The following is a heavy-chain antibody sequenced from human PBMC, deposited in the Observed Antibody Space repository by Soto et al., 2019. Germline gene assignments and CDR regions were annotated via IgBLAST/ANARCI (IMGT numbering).Heavy chain of an antibody. CDR3: AKEYGSTWIDH. D-gene: IGHD6-13*01. J-gene: IGHJ4*02. Sequence: GSLRLSCAASGFTFSTCGMHWVRQAPGKGLEWVAAMSYDGTKQYYVDSVKGRFTISRDNSRNTLFLQLNSLRDEDTAVYYCAKEYGSTWIDHWGQGTPVTVSS. V-gene: IGHV3-30*18. CDR2: MSYDGTKQ. CDR1: GFTFSTCG.